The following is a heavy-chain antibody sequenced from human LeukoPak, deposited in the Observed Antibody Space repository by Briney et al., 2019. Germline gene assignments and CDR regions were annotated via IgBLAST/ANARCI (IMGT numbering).Heavy chain of an antibody. CDR1: GFTFSRYA. CDR2: ISGSGDST. D-gene: IGHD6-19*01. J-gene: IGHJ3*02. Sequence: GGSLRLSCGVSGFTFSRYAMSWVRQAPGKGLEWVSGISGSGDSTYYADYVKGRFTISRDNSKNTLYLQMNSLRAEDTAVYYCAKDFTTKYSIGWYDAFDIWGQGTMVTVSS. CDR3: AKDFTTKYSIGWYDAFDI. V-gene: IGHV3-23*01.